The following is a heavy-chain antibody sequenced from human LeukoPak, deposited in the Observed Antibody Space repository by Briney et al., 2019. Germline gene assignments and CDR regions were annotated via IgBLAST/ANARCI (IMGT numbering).Heavy chain of an antibody. V-gene: IGHV4-4*02. CDR1: GDSITNTNW. J-gene: IGHJ3*01. Sequence: PSETLSLTCDVSGDSITNTNWWNWVRQSPGKGLKWIGEISHSGNTNYNPSLKSRVTISLDRSKKQFSLKLSSVTAADTAVYYCARSTFTNLGAAFDVWGQGTMVAVS. D-gene: IGHD2-8*01. CDR3: ARSTFTNLGAAFDV. CDR2: ISHSGNT.